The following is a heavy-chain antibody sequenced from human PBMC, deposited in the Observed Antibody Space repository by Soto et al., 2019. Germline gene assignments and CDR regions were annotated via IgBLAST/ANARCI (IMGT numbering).Heavy chain of an antibody. Sequence: VGSLRLSCAASGFTFSSYAMHWVRQAPGKGLEWVAVISYDGSNKYYADSVKGRFTISRDNSKNTLYLQMNSLRAEDTAVYYCARGWGIAAARLYWGQGTLVTVSS. J-gene: IGHJ4*02. CDR2: ISYDGSNK. V-gene: IGHV3-30-3*01. D-gene: IGHD6-13*01. CDR3: ARGWGIAAARLY. CDR1: GFTFSSYA.